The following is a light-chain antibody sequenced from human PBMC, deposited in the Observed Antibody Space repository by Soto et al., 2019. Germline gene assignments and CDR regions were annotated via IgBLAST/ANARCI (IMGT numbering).Light chain of an antibody. V-gene: IGLV1-40*01. CDR2: DNT. CDR3: QSYDNNLSGPVV. J-gene: IGLJ2*01. CDR1: SSNIGAGYD. Sequence: QSALTQPPSVSGSPGQTVTISCTGSSSNIGAGYDVHWYHQPPGTAPKLLIYDNTNRPSGIPDRFSGSKSASSASLAITGLQPEDEGDYYCQSYDNNLSGPVVFGGGTKLTVL.